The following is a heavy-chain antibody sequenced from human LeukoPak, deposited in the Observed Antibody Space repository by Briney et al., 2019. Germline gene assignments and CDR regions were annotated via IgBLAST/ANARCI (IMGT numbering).Heavy chain of an antibody. J-gene: IGHJ4*02. CDR3: ARGNDILRHDY. V-gene: IGHV1-69*06. Sequence: GASVKVSCKASGGTFSSYAISWVRQAPGQGLEWMGGIIPIFGTANYAQKLQGRVTITADKSTSTAYMELSSLRSEDTAVYYCARGNDILRHDYWGQGTLVTVSS. CDR2: IIPIFGTA. D-gene: IGHD3-9*01. CDR1: GGTFSSYA.